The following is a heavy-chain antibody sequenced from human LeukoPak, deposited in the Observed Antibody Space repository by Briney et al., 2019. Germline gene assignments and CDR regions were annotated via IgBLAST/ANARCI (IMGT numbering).Heavy chain of an antibody. V-gene: IGHV4-59*01. CDR1: GFTFSSYE. Sequence: LRLSCAASGFTFSSYEMNWVRQAPGKGLEWIGCINYSGNTDYSPSLKSRLTISVDTSKNQFSLRLRSVTAADTAVYYCARSSGWSFFDCWGQGSLVTVSS. CDR2: INYSGNT. CDR3: ARSSGWSFFDC. D-gene: IGHD6-19*01. J-gene: IGHJ4*02.